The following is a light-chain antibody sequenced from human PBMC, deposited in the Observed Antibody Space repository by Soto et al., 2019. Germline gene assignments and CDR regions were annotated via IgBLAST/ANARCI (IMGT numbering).Light chain of an antibody. J-gene: IGKJ1*01. CDR3: MQALQTPGT. V-gene: IGKV2-29*03. CDR2: EVS. CDR1: GSLLHSDLKTH. Sequence: IVMTQSPLSLSVSPGQPASISCKSSGSLLHSDLKTHLYWYLQKAGQSPQLLIYEVSSRFSGVPDRFSGSGSGTDFTLKISRVEAEDVGVYYCMQALQTPGTFGQGTKVDIK.